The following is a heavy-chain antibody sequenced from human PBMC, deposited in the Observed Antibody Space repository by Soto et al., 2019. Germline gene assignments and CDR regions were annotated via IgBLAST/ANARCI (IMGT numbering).Heavy chain of an antibody. CDR2: IIPIFGTA. V-gene: IGHV1-69*13. CDR1: GGTFSSYA. J-gene: IGHJ3*02. D-gene: IGHD6-19*01. Sequence: SVKVSCKASGGTFSSYAISWVRQAPGQGLEWMGGIIPIFGTANYAQKFQGRVTITADESTSTAYMELSSLRSEDTAVYYCARPTSVAVGTFDIWGQGTMVTVSS. CDR3: ARPTSVAVGTFDI.